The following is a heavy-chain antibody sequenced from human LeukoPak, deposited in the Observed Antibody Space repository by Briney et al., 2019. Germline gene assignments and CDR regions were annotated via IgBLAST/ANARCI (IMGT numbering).Heavy chain of an antibody. V-gene: IGHV3-73*01. D-gene: IGHD6-13*01. CDR1: GFTFSGAA. CDR2: MRSKANDFAT. J-gene: IGHJ4*02. CDR3: TVLWQQLVPVTQ. Sequence: GGSLKLSCTTSGFTFSGAAMHWVRQAPGKGLEWIGRMRSKANDFATSYGASVQGRFTISRDDSKNTAYLQMNNLKTEDTAVYYCTVLWQQLVPVTQWGQGTLVIVSS.